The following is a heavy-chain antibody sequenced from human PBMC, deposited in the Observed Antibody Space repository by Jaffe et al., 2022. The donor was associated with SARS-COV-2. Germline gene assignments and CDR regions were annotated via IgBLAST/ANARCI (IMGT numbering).Heavy chain of an antibody. J-gene: IGHJ4*02. CDR3: ATPTEFDWLSFVH. D-gene: IGHD3-9*01. Sequence: QLQLQESGPGLVKPSETLSLTCTVSGGSISGGNYYWGWIRQPPGKGLEWIGTIYYSGTTYYNPSLKSRVTISVDTSKNQFSLRLTSVTAADTAVYYCATPTEFDWLSFVHWGPGILVTVSS. V-gene: IGHV4-39*01. CDR2: IYYSGTT. CDR1: GGSISGGNYY.